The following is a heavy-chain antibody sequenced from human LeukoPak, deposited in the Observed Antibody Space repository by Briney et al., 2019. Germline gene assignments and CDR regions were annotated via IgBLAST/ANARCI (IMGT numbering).Heavy chain of an antibody. CDR2: ISSSSSYI. CDR3: AKGGDSSSWLFDF. V-gene: IGHV3-21*04. J-gene: IGHJ4*02. D-gene: IGHD6-13*01. CDR1: GFTFSSYS. Sequence: PGGSLRLSCAASGFTFSSYSMNWVRQAPGKGLEWVSSISSSSSYIYYADSVKGRFTISRDNAKNSLYLQMNSLRAEDTAVYYCAKGGDSSSWLFDFWGQGTLVTVSS.